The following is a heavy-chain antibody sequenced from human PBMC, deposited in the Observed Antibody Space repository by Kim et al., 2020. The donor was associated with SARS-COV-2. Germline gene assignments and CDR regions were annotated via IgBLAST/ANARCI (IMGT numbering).Heavy chain of an antibody. Sequence: SETLSLTCTVSGGSISSSNYYWAWIRQPPGKGLEWIGSIYSSGSAYYNLSLKSRVTISLDTSKRQFSLELSSVTAADTAVYYCARTGEIEAAVNFDYWGQGILVTVSS. CDR2: IYSSGSA. CDR1: GGSISSSNYY. D-gene: IGHD6-13*01. V-gene: IGHV4-39*07. CDR3: ARTGEIEAAVNFDY. J-gene: IGHJ4*02.